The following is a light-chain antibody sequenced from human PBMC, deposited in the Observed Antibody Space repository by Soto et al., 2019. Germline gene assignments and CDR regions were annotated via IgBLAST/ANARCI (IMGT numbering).Light chain of an antibody. CDR1: QSVSSSS. J-gene: IGKJ2*01. V-gene: IGKV3-20*01. CDR3: HQYGSTPFT. CDR2: GAS. Sequence: EIVLTQSPGTLSLSPGERATLSCRASQSVSSSSLAWYQQKPGQAPRLLIYGASNRATGIPDRFSGSGSGTDFTLTISRLEPEDFAFYYCHQYGSTPFTFGQGTKLEIK.